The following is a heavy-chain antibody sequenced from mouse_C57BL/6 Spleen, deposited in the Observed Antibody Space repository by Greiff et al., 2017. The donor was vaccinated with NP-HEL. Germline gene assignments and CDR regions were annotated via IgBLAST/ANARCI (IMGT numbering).Heavy chain of an antibody. CDR3: ARLDYDYDGAWFAD. CDR2: IYPGDGDT. J-gene: IGHJ3*01. CDR1: GYAFSSSW. Sequence: QVQLQQSGPELVKPGDSVKISCKASGYAFSSSWMNWVKQRPGKGLERIGRIYPGDGDTNYNGKFKGKATLSADKSSSTAYMQLSSLTSEDSAVYFCARLDYDYDGAWFADWGQGTLVTFSA. D-gene: IGHD2-4*01. V-gene: IGHV1-82*01.